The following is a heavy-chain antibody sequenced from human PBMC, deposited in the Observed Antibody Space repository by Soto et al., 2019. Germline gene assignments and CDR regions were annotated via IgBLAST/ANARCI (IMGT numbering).Heavy chain of an antibody. V-gene: IGHV3-30*18. CDR2: ISYDGSNK. CDR1: GFTFSSYG. J-gene: IGHJ6*02. D-gene: IGHD2-15*01. Sequence: QVPLVESGGGVVQPGRSLRLSCAASGFTFSSYGMHWVRQAPGKGLEWVAVISYDGSNKYYADSVKGRFTISRDNSKNTRYLQMNSLRAEDTAVYYCAKGVTEMATLNGMDVWGQGTTVTVSS. CDR3: AKGVTEMATLNGMDV.